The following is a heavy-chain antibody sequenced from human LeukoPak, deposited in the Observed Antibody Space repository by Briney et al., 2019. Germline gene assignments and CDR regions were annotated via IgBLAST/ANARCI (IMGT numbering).Heavy chain of an antibody. CDR1: GGSIRSSYYY. Sequence: SEALSLTCTVSGGSIRSSYYYWGWIRQPPGKGLEWIGSIYFSGSTYYNVSLKSRVTISVDTSNNQFSLRLSSETAADTAVYYCARHDGAGRYLYNYWGQGTLVTVSS. J-gene: IGHJ4*02. D-gene: IGHD1-26*01. CDR2: IYFSGST. CDR3: ARHDGAGRYLYNY. V-gene: IGHV4-39*01.